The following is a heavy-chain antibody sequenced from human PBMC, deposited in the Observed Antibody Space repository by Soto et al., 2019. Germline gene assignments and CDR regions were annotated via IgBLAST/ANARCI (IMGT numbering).Heavy chain of an antibody. V-gene: IGHV3-7*01. CDR2: IKQDGSEK. Sequence: EVQLVESGGDLVQPGGSLSLSCAAFGFPFSRYWMSWVRQAPGKGLEWVANIKQDGSEKSYVVSVKGRFSVSRDNAKNSLYLQMNSLRAEDTAVYFCGRDLPSISGRPGGWFDPWGQGTLVTVSS. CDR1: GFPFSRYW. CDR3: GRDLPSISGRPGGWFDP. J-gene: IGHJ5*02. D-gene: IGHD6-6*01.